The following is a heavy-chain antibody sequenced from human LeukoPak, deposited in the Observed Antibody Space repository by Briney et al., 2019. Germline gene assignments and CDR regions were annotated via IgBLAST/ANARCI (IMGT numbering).Heavy chain of an antibody. CDR1: GGSFSGYY. CDR2: INHSGST. V-gene: IGHV4-34*01. D-gene: IGHD2-2*01. Sequence: SETLSLTCAVYGGSFSGYYWSWIRQPPGKGLEWIGEINHSGSTNYNPSLKSRVTISVDTSKNQFSLKLSSVTAADTAVYYCARYKGYCSSTSCYARAYYYYGMDVWGQGTTVTVSS. CDR3: ARYKGYCSSTSCYARAYYYYGMDV. J-gene: IGHJ6*02.